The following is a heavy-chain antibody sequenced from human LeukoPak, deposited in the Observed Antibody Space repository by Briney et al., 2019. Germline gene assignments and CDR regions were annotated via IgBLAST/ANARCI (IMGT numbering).Heavy chain of an antibody. J-gene: IGHJ4*02. CDR2: IYYSGST. D-gene: IGHD2-2*01. CDR1: VGSISSYY. CDR3: ARGAVVSRVAMPFDY. V-gene: IGHV4-59*01. Sequence: SETLSLTRTVSVGSISSYYWSWIRQPPGKGLEWPGYIYYSGSTNYNPSLTSRVTISVDTSKNQFSLKLSSVTAADTAVYYCARGAVVSRVAMPFDYWGQGTLVTVSS.